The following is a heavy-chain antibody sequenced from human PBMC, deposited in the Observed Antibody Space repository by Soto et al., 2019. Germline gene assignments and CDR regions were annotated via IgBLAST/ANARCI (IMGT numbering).Heavy chain of an antibody. Sequence: KSSETLSLTCAVYGGSFSGYYWSWIRQPPGKGLEWIGEINHSGSTNYNPSLKSRVTISVDTSKNQFSLKLSSVTAADTAVYYCARNIVVVGYYYYGMDVWGQGTTVTVSS. CDR2: INHSGST. CDR1: GGSFSGYY. V-gene: IGHV4-34*01. D-gene: IGHD2-21*01. J-gene: IGHJ6*02. CDR3: ARNIVVVGYYYYGMDV.